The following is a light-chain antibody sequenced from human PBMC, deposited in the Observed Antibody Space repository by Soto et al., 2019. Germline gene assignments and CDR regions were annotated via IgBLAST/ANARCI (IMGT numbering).Light chain of an antibody. CDR1: QSISSY. CDR3: QQSYSTPRT. CDR2: AAS. J-gene: IGKJ1*01. V-gene: IGKV1-39*01. Sequence: DIQMTQSPSSLSPSVGDRVTITCRASQSISSYLNWYQQKPGKAPKLLSYAASSLQSGFPSKFSGSGSGTDFTLTISSLQPEHFTTYYSQQSYSTPRTFGQGTKVQIK.